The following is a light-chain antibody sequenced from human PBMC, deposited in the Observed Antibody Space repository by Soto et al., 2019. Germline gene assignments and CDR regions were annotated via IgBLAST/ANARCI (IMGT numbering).Light chain of an antibody. J-gene: IGKJ1*01. CDR2: AAS. Sequence: DIQMTQSPSFLSASVGDRVTITCRASQSISTSLNWYQHKPGTAPRLLIYAASHLQSGVPSRFGGSGSGTDFTLSISRLQPDDFATYYCQQSYTTRWTFSQGTKVDIK. V-gene: IGKV1-39*01. CDR1: QSISTS. CDR3: QQSYTTRWT.